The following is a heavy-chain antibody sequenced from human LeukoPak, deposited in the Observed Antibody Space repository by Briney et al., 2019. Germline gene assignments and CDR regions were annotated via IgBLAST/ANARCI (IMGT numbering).Heavy chain of an antibody. CDR1: GGSFSGYY. V-gene: IGHV4-34*01. D-gene: IGHD1-26*01. CDR3: AREVVGATESAFDI. J-gene: IGHJ3*02. Sequence: SETLSLTCAVYGGSFSGYYWSWIRQPPGKGLEWIGEINHSGSTNYNPSLKSRVTISVDMSKNQFSLKLSSVTAADTAVYYCAREVVGATESAFDIWGQGTMVTVSS. CDR2: INHSGST.